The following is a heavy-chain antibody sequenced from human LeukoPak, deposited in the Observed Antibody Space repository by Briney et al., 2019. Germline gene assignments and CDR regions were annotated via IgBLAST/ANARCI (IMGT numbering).Heavy chain of an antibody. J-gene: IGHJ4*02. Sequence: PGKSLRLSCAASGFTFSGYPIHWVRQAPGKGLEWVAVISYDGSNKYYADSVKGRFTISRDNSKNTLYLQMNSLRVEDTAVYYCARGAQWPYWGQGTLVTVSS. V-gene: IGHV3-30-3*01. CDR1: GFTFSGYP. CDR2: ISYDGSNK. CDR3: ARGAQWPY. D-gene: IGHD6-19*01.